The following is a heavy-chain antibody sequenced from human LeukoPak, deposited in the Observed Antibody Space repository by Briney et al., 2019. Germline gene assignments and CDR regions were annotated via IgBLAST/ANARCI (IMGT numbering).Heavy chain of an antibody. CDR3: ARDPYYYDSSGYYPFDY. J-gene: IGHJ4*02. D-gene: IGHD3-22*01. CDR2: ISGSGGST. Sequence: GGSLRLSCAASGFTFSSYAMSWVRQAPGKGLEWVSAISGSGGSTYYADSVKGRFTISRDNSKNTLFLQMNSLRAEDTAVYYCARDPYYYDSSGYYPFDYWGQGTLVTVSS. CDR1: GFTFSSYA. V-gene: IGHV3-23*01.